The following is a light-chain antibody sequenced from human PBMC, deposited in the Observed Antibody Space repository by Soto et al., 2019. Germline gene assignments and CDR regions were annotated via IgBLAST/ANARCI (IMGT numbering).Light chain of an antibody. CDR1: QSVSTN. Sequence: EIVMTQSPATLSMSPGERATLSCRASQSVSTNLAWYQQTPGQAPRLLIYAASTRATGIPARFSGSGFGTEFTLTISSLQSEDCAVYYCQQYDIDSAFGGGTQVEIK. V-gene: IGKV3-15*01. CDR2: AAS. J-gene: IGKJ4*01. CDR3: QQYDIDSA.